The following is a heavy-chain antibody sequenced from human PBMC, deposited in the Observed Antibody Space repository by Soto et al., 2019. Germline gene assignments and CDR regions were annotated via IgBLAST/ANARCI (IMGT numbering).Heavy chain of an antibody. CDR3: ARGGPLAAAGTWYYYGMDV. CDR1: GFTFSSYW. Sequence: EVQLVESGGGLVQPGGSLRLSCEASGFTFSSYWMHWVRQAPGKGLVWVSRINSDGSSTSYADSVKGRFTISRDNAKNTLYLQMNRLRAEDTAVYYCARGGPLAAAGTWYYYGMDVWGQGTTVTVSS. V-gene: IGHV3-74*01. CDR2: INSDGSST. D-gene: IGHD6-13*01. J-gene: IGHJ6*02.